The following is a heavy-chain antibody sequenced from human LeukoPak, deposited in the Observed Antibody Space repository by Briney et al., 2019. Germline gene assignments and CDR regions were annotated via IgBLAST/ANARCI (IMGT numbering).Heavy chain of an antibody. J-gene: IGHJ4*02. D-gene: IGHD5-18*01. CDR3: ARLQYSNGYVDY. V-gene: IGHV5-51*01. CDR1: GYSFTNYW. Sequence: GESLKISCTGPGYSFTNYWIGWVRQMPGKGLEWMGIIYPDDSDTRYRPPFQGQVTISADKSIATAYLQWSSPKASDTAMYYCARLQYSNGYVDYWGQGTLVTVSS. CDR2: IYPDDSDT.